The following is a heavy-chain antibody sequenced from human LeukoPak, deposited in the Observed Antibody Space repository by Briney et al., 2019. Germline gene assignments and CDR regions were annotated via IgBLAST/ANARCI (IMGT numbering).Heavy chain of an antibody. J-gene: IGHJ4*02. V-gene: IGHV4-59*01. CDR3: ARAQESFDY. CDR2: IYYSGST. Sequence: PSETLSLTCAVYGGSISSYYWSWIRQPPGKGLEWIGYIYYSGSTNYNPSLKSRVTISVDTSKNQFSLKLSSVTAADTAVYYCARAQESFDYWGQGTLVTVSS. CDR1: GGSISSYY.